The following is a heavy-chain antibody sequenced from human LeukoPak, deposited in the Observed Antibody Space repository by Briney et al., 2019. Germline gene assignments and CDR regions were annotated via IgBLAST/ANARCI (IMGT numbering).Heavy chain of an antibody. D-gene: IGHD2-15*01. CDR2: IYYSGST. CDR3: AKLGYCSGGSCYPTDY. J-gene: IGHJ4*02. Sequence: SETLSLTCTVSGGSISSSSYYWGWIRQPPGKGLEWIGSIYYSGSTYYNPSLKSRATISVDTSKNQFSLKLSSVTAADTAVYYCAKLGYCSGGSCYPTDYWGQGTLVTVSS. CDR1: GGSISSSSYY. V-gene: IGHV4-39*01.